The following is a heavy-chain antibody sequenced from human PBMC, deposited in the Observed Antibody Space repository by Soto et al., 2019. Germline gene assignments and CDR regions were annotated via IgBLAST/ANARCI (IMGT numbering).Heavy chain of an antibody. D-gene: IGHD3-16*01. CDR1: GYTFTSYY. CDR3: ARVTLRLGGPVRGSHYGMDV. Sequence: ASVKVSCKASGYTFTSYYMHWVRQAPGQGLEWMGIINPSGGSTSYAQKFQGRVTMTRDTSTSTVYMELSSLRSEDTAVYYCARVTLRLGGPVRGSHYGMDVWGQGTTVTVSS. V-gene: IGHV1-46*01. J-gene: IGHJ6*02. CDR2: INPSGGST.